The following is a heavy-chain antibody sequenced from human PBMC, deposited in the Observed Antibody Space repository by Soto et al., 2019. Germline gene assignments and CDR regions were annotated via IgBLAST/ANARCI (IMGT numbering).Heavy chain of an antibody. CDR1: GFTVTSNY. Sequence: EVQLVESGGGLVQPGGSLRLSCAASGFTVTSNYMSWVRQAPGKGLECVSVIYSGGGTYYADSVKGRFTISRDNSKNTLYLQMNSLRAEDTAVYYCARDRAVTTYFDYWGQGTLVTVSS. CDR2: IYSGGGT. J-gene: IGHJ4*02. D-gene: IGHD4-17*01. CDR3: ARDRAVTTYFDY. V-gene: IGHV3-66*01.